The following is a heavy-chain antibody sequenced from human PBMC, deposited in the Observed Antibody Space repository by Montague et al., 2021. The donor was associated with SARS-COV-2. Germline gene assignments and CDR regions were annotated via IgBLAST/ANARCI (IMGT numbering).Heavy chain of an antibody. CDR3: ALETPMVTFLA. Sequence: PALVKPTQTLTLTCTFSGFSLSTSGVGMGWIRQPPGKALEWLARIDWDDDKYYSTSLKTRLTISKDTSKNQVVLTMTNMDPVDTATYYCALETPMVTFLAWGQGTLGTVSS. J-gene: IGHJ5*02. V-gene: IGHV2-70*11. CDR1: GFSLSTSGVG. D-gene: IGHD5-18*01. CDR2: IDWDDDK.